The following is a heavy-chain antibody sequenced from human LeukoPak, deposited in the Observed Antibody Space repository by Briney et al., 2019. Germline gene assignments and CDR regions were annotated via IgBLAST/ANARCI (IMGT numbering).Heavy chain of an antibody. J-gene: IGHJ4*02. CDR1: GFTFSSYA. D-gene: IGHD6-19*01. CDR2: ISGSGGST. Sequence: GGSLRLSWAASGFTFSSYAMSWVRQAPGKGLEWVSAISGSGGSTYYADSVKGRFTISRDNSKNTLYLQMNSLRAEDTAVYYCAKVPTSLAVAVDYFDYWGQGTLVTVSS. CDR3: AKVPTSLAVAVDYFDY. V-gene: IGHV3-23*01.